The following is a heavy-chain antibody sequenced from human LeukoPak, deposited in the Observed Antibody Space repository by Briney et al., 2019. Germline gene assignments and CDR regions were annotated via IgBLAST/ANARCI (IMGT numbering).Heavy chain of an antibody. D-gene: IGHD6-13*01. V-gene: IGHV4-39*07. CDR2: IYYSGST. Sequence: PSETLSPTCTVSGGSISSSSYYWGWIRQPPGKGLEWIGSIYYSGSTYYNPSLKSRVTISVDTSKNQFSLKLRSVTAADTAVYYCARDKGIAAAGPGGWFDPWGQGTLVTVSS. CDR3: ARDKGIAAAGPGGWFDP. CDR1: GGSISSSSYY. J-gene: IGHJ5*02.